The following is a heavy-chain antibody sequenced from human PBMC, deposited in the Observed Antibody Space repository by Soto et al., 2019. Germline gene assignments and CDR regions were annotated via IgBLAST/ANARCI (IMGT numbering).Heavy chain of an antibody. CDR2: IYYSGSA. Sequence: QLQLQESGPRLVKPSETLSLTCSVSGGSISSSSYSWGWIRQPPGKGLEWIGTIYYSGSAHYNLSPEGRVAISADTPNNQLSLRLSSVTAADTAVYYCGRQPGHCGSTTCFGYYSVDVWGQGTTVTVS. J-gene: IGHJ6*02. CDR1: GGSISSSSYS. CDR3: GRQPGHCGSTTCFGYYSVDV. D-gene: IGHD2-2*01. V-gene: IGHV4-39*01.